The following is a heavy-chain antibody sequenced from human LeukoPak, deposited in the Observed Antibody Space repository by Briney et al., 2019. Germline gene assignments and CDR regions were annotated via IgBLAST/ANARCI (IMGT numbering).Heavy chain of an antibody. CDR3: ATWDDYGDFVAFEY. V-gene: IGHV3-21*01. J-gene: IGHJ4*02. D-gene: IGHD4-17*01. Sequence: GGSLRLSCGGSGFTFSSYTMNWVRQAPGKGLEGVASISSSATYIYYADSVRGRFTISRDDAKESVFLHMNSLRAEDTAVYFCATWDDYGDFVAFEYWGQGTLVTVSS. CDR2: ISSSATYI. CDR1: GFTFSSYT.